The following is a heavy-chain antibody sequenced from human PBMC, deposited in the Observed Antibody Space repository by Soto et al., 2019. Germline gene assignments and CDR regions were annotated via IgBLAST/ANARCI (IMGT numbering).Heavy chain of an antibody. Sequence: GGSLRLSCAASRFTFSSYGMHWVRQAPGKGLEWVAVISFDESNKYYADSVKGRFTISRDNSKKTLFLQMSSLRPEDTALYYCAKDVSGNLEALDYWGQGTLVTVSS. J-gene: IGHJ4*02. D-gene: IGHD1-26*01. CDR3: AKDVSGNLEALDY. CDR2: ISFDESNK. CDR1: RFTFSSYG. V-gene: IGHV3-30*18.